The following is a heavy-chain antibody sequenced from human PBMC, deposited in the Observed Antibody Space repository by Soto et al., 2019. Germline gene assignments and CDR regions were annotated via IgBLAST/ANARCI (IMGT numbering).Heavy chain of an antibody. D-gene: IGHD5-18*01. CDR1: GFTFTRYS. CDR3: ATRSNTFDK. J-gene: IGHJ4*02. V-gene: IGHV3-48*02. CDR2: ISSSSSLI. Sequence: GGSLRLSCAASGFTFTRYSMNWVRQAPGKGLEWVSYISSSSSLIYYADSVKGRFTVSRDNAKNSLYLQMNSLRDEDTAVYYCATRSNTFDKWGQGTLVTVSS.